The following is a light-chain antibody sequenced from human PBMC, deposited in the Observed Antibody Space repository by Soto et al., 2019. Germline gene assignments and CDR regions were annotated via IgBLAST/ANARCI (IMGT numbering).Light chain of an antibody. Sequence: EMVLPQNPDTLSLSPGDRATLSCRASQSINRHLAWYRQKPGQAPRLLIYDASNRATGIPARFSGSGSGTDFTLTISSLEPEDFGVYYCQQRSNWPPVTFGGGTKVDIK. CDR2: DAS. J-gene: IGKJ4*01. V-gene: IGKV3-11*01. CDR3: QQRSNWPPVT. CDR1: QSINRH.